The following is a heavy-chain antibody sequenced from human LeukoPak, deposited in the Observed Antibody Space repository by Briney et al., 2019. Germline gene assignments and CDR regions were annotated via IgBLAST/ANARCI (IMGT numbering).Heavy chain of an antibody. V-gene: IGHV4-31*03. D-gene: IGHD2-2*01. Sequence: TLSLTCTVSGGSISSGGYYRSWIRQHPGKGLEWIGYIYYSGSTYYNPSLKSRVTISVDTSKNQFSLKQSSVTAADTAVYYCARGTLGYCSSTSCRWSWFDPWGQGTLVTVSS. CDR3: ARGTLGYCSSTSCRWSWFDP. J-gene: IGHJ5*02. CDR2: IYYSGST. CDR1: GGSISSGGYY.